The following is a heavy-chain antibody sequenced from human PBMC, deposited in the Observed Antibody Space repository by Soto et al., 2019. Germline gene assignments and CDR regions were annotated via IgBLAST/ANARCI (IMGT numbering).Heavy chain of an antibody. CDR1: GFTFSSYA. V-gene: IGHV3-23*01. CDR2: ISGSGGST. D-gene: IGHD2-2*02. CDR3: ARGPYCSSTSFYTSGHVDY. Sequence: EVQLLESGGGLVQPGGSLRLSCTASGFTFSSYAMSWVRQAPGKGLKWFSSISGSGGSTYYADSVKGRFTISRDNSKNTLYLQMNSLRAEDTAIYYCARGPYCSSTSFYTSGHVDYWGQGTLVTVSS. J-gene: IGHJ4*02.